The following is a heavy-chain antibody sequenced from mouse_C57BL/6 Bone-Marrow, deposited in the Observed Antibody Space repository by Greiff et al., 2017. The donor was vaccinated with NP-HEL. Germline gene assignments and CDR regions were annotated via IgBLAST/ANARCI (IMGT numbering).Heavy chain of an antibody. CDR2: IDPSDSYT. Sequence: VQLQQPGAELVKPGASVKLSCKASGYTFTSYWMQWVQQRPGQGLEWIGEIDPSDSYTNYNQKFMGKATLTVDTSSSTAYMQLNSLTSEDSAVDYCARAYYDYWGQGTLVTVSA. V-gene: IGHV1-50*01. J-gene: IGHJ3*01. D-gene: IGHD1-1*01. CDR3: ARAYYDY. CDR1: GYTFTSYW.